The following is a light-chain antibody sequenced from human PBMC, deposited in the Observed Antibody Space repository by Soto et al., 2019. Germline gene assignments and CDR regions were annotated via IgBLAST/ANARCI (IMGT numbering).Light chain of an antibody. Sequence: DIQLTQSPSFLSASVGDRVTITCRASQGISSYLAWYQQKPGKAPNLLIYAASTLQSGVPSRFSGSGSGTEFTLTISSLQPEDFATYYCQQLNDYHLTFGGGTKVEIK. CDR3: QQLNDYHLT. CDR1: QGISSY. J-gene: IGKJ4*01. CDR2: AAS. V-gene: IGKV1-9*01.